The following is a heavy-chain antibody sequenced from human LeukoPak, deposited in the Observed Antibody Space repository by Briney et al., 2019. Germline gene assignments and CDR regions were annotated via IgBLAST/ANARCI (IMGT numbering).Heavy chain of an antibody. D-gene: IGHD6-19*01. CDR1: GGSISDINYY. CDR3: ARHQISSGWSLYFDS. Sequence: SETLSLTCNVSGGSISDINYYWAWIRQPPGKGLEWIASVYYSGSTHCNPSLKSRVTISGDTSKNQFSLKVTSVTVADTAVFYCARHQISSGWSLYFDSWGQGILVTVSS. CDR2: VYYSGST. J-gene: IGHJ4*02. V-gene: IGHV4-39*07.